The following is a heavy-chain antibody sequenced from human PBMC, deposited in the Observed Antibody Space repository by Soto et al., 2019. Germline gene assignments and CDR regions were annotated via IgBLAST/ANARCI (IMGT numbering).Heavy chain of an antibody. D-gene: IGHD3-3*01. CDR1: GGTFSSYA. CDR2: IIPIYGTA. V-gene: IGHV1-69*13. CDR3: GGGLDVKDFWRCDRPEYCYYCYMDG. Sequence: SVKVSCKASGGTFSSYAISWVRQAPGHGLEWMGGIIPIYGTANYAQKFQGRDTITADESTSTAYMEPSSLRSEDTAVYYCGGGLDVKDFWRCDRPEYCYYCYMDGRGKGTTVTGSS. J-gene: IGHJ6*03.